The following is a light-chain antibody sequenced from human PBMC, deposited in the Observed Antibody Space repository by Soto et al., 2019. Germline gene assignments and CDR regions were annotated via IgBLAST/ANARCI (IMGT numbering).Light chain of an antibody. CDR1: QPISRH. CDR2: AGS. Sequence: DIQLTQSPSSLSASVGDRVTITCRASQPISRHLNWWQQKPGEAPRLLIYAGSRLLGGVPLRFSASESGTDSTLTISSPQPEDFATYFCQKSYTIPWTFGLGTKVDI. CDR3: QKSYTIPWT. V-gene: IGKV1-39*01. J-gene: IGKJ1*01.